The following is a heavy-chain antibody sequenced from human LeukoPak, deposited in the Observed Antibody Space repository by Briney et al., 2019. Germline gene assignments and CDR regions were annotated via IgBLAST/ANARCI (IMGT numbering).Heavy chain of an antibody. CDR2: ISGSGEST. CDR3: ARGRSRLDY. J-gene: IGHJ4*02. D-gene: IGHD3-16*01. V-gene: IGHV3-23*01. CDR1: GFTFNNYA. Sequence: GGSLRLSCEASGFTFNNYAMSWVRQAPGKGLEWVSAISGSGESTYYAGSVKGRFTISRDNSKNTLYLQMHRLRAEDTAVYYCARGRSRLDYWGQGTLVTVSS.